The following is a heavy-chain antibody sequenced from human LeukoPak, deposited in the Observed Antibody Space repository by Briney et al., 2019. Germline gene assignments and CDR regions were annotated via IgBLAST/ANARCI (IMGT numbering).Heavy chain of an antibody. V-gene: IGHV3-33*03. CDR1: GYTFRRNG. D-gene: IGHD6-13*01. CDR2: IWYDGSKE. CDR3: AKLSSGSSWDAFDF. J-gene: IGHJ4*02. Sequence: GGSLRLACAESGYTFRRNGMHWVRQAPGKGLERVSVIWYDGSKEYYGDSVKGRFTISRDNSKNTLYLQMNSLRAEDTAVYYCAKLSSGSSWDAFDFWGQGTLVTVSS.